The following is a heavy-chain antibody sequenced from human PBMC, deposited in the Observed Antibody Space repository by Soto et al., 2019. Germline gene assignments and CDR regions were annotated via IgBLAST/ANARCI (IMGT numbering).Heavy chain of an antibody. J-gene: IGHJ5*02. V-gene: IGHV3-23*01. CDR2: ISGSGAGT. D-gene: IGHD2-15*01. Sequence: GSLRLSCAASGFTFSNYAMSWVRQAPGKGLEWVSAISGSGAGTYFADSAKGRFTISRDNSKTTLHLYMTSLRAEDSAVYYCAKRGRGNPDSWGQGTLVTVSS. CDR1: GFTFSNYA. CDR3: AKRGRGNPDS.